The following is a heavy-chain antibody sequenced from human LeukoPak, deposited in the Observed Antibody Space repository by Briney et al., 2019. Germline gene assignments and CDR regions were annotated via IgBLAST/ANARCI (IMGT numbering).Heavy chain of an antibody. Sequence: GGSLRLSCAASGFTFSSYSMNWVRQAPGKGLEWVSYISSSSSTIYYADSVKGRFTISRDNAKNSLYLQMNSLRAEDTAVYYCARDALNYDFWSGYFNFDYWGQGTLVTVSS. CDR3: ARDALNYDFWSGYFNFDY. V-gene: IGHV3-48*01. D-gene: IGHD3-3*01. J-gene: IGHJ4*02. CDR2: ISSSSSTI. CDR1: GFTFSSYS.